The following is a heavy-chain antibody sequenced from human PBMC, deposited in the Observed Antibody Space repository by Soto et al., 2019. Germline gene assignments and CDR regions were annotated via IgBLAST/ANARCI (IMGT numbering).Heavy chain of an antibody. J-gene: IGHJ4*02. CDR1: GFTFSSYA. V-gene: IGHV3-30-3*01. Sequence: GGSLRLSCAASGFTFSSYAMHWVRQAPGKGLEWVAVISYDGSNKHFADSVKGRFTISRDNSKNTLYLQMDSLSAEDTAVYYCAKDWINTWSFDYWGQGALVTVS. D-gene: IGHD2-2*03. CDR2: ISYDGSNK. CDR3: AKDWINTWSFDY.